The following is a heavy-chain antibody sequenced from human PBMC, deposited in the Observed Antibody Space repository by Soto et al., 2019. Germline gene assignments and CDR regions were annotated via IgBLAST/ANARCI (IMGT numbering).Heavy chain of an antibody. Sequence: GGSLRLSCAASGFTFSSYSMNWVRQAPGKGLEWVSSISSSSSYIYYADSVKGRFTISRDNAKNSLYLQMNSLRAEDTAVYYCARGYYDSSRPIDAFDIWGQGTMVTVSS. V-gene: IGHV3-21*01. CDR1: GFTFSSYS. D-gene: IGHD3-22*01. CDR3: ARGYYDSSRPIDAFDI. J-gene: IGHJ3*02. CDR2: ISSSSSYI.